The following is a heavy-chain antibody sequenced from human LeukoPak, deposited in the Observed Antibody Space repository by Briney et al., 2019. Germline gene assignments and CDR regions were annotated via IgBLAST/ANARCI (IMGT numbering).Heavy chain of an antibody. D-gene: IGHD2-2*02. CDR2: INHSGST. Sequence: PSETLSLTCAVYGESFSGYYWSWIRQPPGKGLEWIGEINHSGSTNYNPSLKSRVTLSVDTSKNQFSLKLSSLTAADTAVYYCARKAKLYDAFDIWGQGTMVTVSS. J-gene: IGHJ3*02. CDR1: GESFSGYY. V-gene: IGHV4-34*01. CDR3: ARKAKLYDAFDI.